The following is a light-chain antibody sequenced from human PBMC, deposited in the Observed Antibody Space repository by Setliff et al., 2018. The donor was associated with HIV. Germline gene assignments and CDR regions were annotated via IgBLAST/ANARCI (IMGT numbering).Light chain of an antibody. Sequence: QSALTQPASVSGSPGQSITISCTGTSSDVGGYNYVSWYQQHPGKAPQLMISDVTNRPSGVSNRFSGSKSGSTASLTISGLQAEDEADYYCSSYTSTTPLYVFGPGTKVTVL. CDR3: SSYTSTTPLYV. J-gene: IGLJ1*01. V-gene: IGLV2-14*03. CDR2: DVT. CDR1: SSDVGGYNY.